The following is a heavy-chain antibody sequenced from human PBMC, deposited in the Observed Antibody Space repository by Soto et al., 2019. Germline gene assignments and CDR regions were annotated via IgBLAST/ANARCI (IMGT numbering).Heavy chain of an antibody. V-gene: IGHV1-18*04. D-gene: IGHD3-22*01. J-gene: IGHJ5*02. CDR3: ARDRRFNYYDSSGYYLT. Sequence: GASVKVSCKASGYTFTSYGISWVRQAPGQGLEWMGWISAYSGNTNYAQKLQGRVTMTTDTSTSTAYMELRSLRSDDTAVYYCARDRRFNYYDSSGYYLTWGQGSLVTVSS. CDR2: ISAYSGNT. CDR1: GYTFTSYG.